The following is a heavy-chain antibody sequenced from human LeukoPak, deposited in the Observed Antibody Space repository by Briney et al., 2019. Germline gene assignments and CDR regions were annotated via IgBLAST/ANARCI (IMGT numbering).Heavy chain of an antibody. V-gene: IGHV4-39*01. Sequence: SETPSLTCTVSGGSISSSTHYWGWIRQPPGKGLEWIGSIYYSVSTYYNPSLKSRVTISVDTSKNQFSLKLSSVTAADTAVYYCARGGTIAVATFDYWGQGTLVTVSS. CDR1: GGSISSSTHY. CDR2: IYYSVST. D-gene: IGHD6-19*01. CDR3: ARGGTIAVATFDY. J-gene: IGHJ4*02.